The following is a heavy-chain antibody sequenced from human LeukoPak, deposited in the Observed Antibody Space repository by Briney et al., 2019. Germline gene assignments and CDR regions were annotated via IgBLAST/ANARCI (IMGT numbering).Heavy chain of an antibody. V-gene: IGHV4-34*01. CDR1: GGSFSGYY. D-gene: IGHD6-19*01. CDR2: INHSGST. Sequence: SETLSLTCAVDGGSFSGYYWSWIRQPPGKGLEWIGEINHSGSTNYNPSLKSRVTISVDTSKNQFSLKLSSVTAADTAVYHCARRTRSSGWYLGGFDPWGQGTLVTVSS. CDR3: ARRTRSSGWYLGGFDP. J-gene: IGHJ5*02.